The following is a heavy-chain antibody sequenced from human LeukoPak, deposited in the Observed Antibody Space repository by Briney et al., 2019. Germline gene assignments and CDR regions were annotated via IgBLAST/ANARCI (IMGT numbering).Heavy chain of an antibody. CDR1: GGTFSSYA. Sequence: SVKVSCKASGGTFSSYAISWVRQAPGQGLEWMGRIIPIFGTANYAQKFQGRVTITTDESTSTAYMELSSLRSEDTAVYYCARGRYYGSGSYISWGQGTLVTVSS. CDR3: ARGRYYGSGSYIS. D-gene: IGHD3-10*01. CDR2: IIPIFGTA. V-gene: IGHV1-69*05. J-gene: IGHJ5*02.